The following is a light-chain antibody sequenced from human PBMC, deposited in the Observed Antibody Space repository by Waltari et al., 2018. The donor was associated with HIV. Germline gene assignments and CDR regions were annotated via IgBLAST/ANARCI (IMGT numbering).Light chain of an antibody. CDR2: WAS. V-gene: IGKV4-1*01. J-gene: IGKJ4*01. CDR3: QQYYTTPLT. CDR1: QSVLYSSNNKNY. Sequence: DVVMTQSLDSLAVSLGERATINCKSSQSVLYSSNNKNYLDRYQQKPGHPPKLLIYWASTRESGVPDRCSGSGSGTDFTLTISSLQAEDVAVYYCQQYYTTPLTFGGGTKVEIK.